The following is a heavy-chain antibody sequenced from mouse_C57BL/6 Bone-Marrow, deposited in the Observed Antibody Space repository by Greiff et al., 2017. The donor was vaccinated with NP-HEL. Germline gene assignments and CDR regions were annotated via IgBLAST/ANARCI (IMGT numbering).Heavy chain of an antibody. Sequence: DVKLQESGPGLVKPSQSLSLTCSVTGYSITSGYYWNWIRQFPGNKLEWMGYISYDGSNNYNPSLKNRISITRDTSKNQFFLKLNSVTTEDTATYYCARADGYYWFAYWGQGTLVTVSA. CDR1: GYSITSGYY. J-gene: IGHJ3*01. CDR2: ISYDGSN. V-gene: IGHV3-6*01. CDR3: ARADGYYWFAY. D-gene: IGHD2-3*01.